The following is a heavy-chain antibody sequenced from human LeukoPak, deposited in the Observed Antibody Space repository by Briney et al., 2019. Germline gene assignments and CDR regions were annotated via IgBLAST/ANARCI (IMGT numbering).Heavy chain of an antibody. J-gene: IGHJ4*02. CDR3: VKGRGWYFDY. CDR1: GFTFSNAW. Sequence: GGSLRLSCVASGFTFSNAWMSWVRQAPGKGLEWVGRIKSKTDGGTTDNAAPVKGRFTISRDDSKTTLYLQMNSLRPEDTAVYYCVKGRGWYFDYWGQGILVTVSS. CDR2: IKSKTDGGTT. D-gene: IGHD6-19*01. V-gene: IGHV3-15*01.